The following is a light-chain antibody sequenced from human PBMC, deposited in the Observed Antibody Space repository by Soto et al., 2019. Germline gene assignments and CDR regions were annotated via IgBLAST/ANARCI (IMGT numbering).Light chain of an antibody. V-gene: IGKV3-20*01. CDR2: DAS. CDR3: QHYGCSPWT. Sequence: EIVLTQSAGTLSLSPGERATLSCRASQTVSGSYLAWFQQKPGQAPRLLIYDASTRAAGVPDRFSGSGSGTDFSLTINRLEPEDFAVYYCQHYGCSPWTFGQGTKVEIK. J-gene: IGKJ1*01. CDR1: QTVSGSY.